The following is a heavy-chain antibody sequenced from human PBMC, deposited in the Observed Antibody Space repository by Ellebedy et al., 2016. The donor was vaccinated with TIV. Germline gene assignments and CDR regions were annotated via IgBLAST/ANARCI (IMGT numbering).Heavy chain of an antibody. D-gene: IGHD4-23*01. V-gene: IGHV1-69*04. CDR2: IIPILGIA. CDR3: ARDSRFSGNSIKPFDY. J-gene: IGHJ4*02. CDR1: GGTFSSYA. Sequence: AASVKVSCKASGGTFSSYAISWARQAPGQGLEWMGRIIPILGIANYAQKFQGRVTITADKSTRTAYMDLSSLRSEDPAVYYCARDSRFSGNSIKPFDYWGQGTLVTVSS.